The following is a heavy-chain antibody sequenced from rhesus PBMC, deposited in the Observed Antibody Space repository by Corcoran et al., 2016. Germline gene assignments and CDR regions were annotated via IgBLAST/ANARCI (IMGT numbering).Heavy chain of an antibody. D-gene: IGHD3-22*01. J-gene: IGHJ6*01. Sequence: QVQLQESGPGLVKPSETLSLTCAVSGYSISSGYYWGWIRQPPGKGLEGVGSIYGSGGSNYLNPSLKSRVTLSVDTSKNQFSLKLSSVTAADTAVYYCARGYWSDYYFYGLDSWGQGVVVTVSS. V-gene: IGHV4S14*01. CDR2: IYGSGGSN. CDR1: GYSISSGYY. CDR3: ARGYWSDYYFYGLDS.